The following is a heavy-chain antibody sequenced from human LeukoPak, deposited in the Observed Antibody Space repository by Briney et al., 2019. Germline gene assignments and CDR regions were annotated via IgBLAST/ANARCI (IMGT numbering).Heavy chain of an antibody. D-gene: IGHD1-1*01. Sequence: GRSLRLSCAASGFTFSTSGMHWVRQAPGKGLEWVAVVWYRGNNEYYADSVKGRFNISRDNSKNTLYLKMNSLRAEDTAVYYCARDLGGTGIDYWGQGTLVTVSS. CDR2: VWYRGNNE. CDR1: GFTFSTSG. CDR3: ARDLGGTGIDY. V-gene: IGHV3-33*01. J-gene: IGHJ4*02.